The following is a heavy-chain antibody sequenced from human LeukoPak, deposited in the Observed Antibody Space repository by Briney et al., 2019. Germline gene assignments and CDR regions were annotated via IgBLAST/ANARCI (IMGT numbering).Heavy chain of an antibody. V-gene: IGHV4-39*01. D-gene: IGHD3-22*01. CDR1: GGSISSSSYY. CDR3: ARRIAYYYDSSGYPYFDY. Sequence: SETLSLTCTVSGGSISSSSYYWGWIRQPPGKGLEWIGSIYYSGSTYYNPSLKSRVTISVDTSKNQFSLKLSSVTAADTAVYYCARRIAYYYDSSGYPYFDYWGQGTLVTVSS. J-gene: IGHJ4*02. CDR2: IYYSGST.